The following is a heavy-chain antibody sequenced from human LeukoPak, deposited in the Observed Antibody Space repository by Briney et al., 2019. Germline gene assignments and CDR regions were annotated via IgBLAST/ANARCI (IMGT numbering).Heavy chain of an antibody. Sequence: TSETLSLTXSVSGGSISSSSYYWNWIRQPPGKGLEWVGSIYYSGTTYYNSSLKSRVTISEDTSKNRFSLMLTSVTAADTAVYYCARQVSDYFYYYIDVWGEGTTVIVSS. J-gene: IGHJ6*03. CDR2: IYYSGTT. V-gene: IGHV4-39*01. CDR1: GGSISSSSYY. CDR3: ARQVSDYFYYYIDV.